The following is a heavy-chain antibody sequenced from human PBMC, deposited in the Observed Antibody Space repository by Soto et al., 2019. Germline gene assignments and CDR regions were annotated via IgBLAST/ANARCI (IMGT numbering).Heavy chain of an antibody. CDR3: ARGGYDFWSGYYNGSAWFDP. V-gene: IGHV4-34*01. CDR1: GGSFSVYY. CDR2: INHSGST. J-gene: IGHJ5*02. Sequence: SETLSVTCVFYGGSFSVYYWSWIRQPPGKGLDWIGEINHSGSTNYNPSLKSRVTISVDTSKNQFSLKLSSVTAADTAVYYCARGGYDFWSGYYNGSAWFDPWGQGTMVTVSS. D-gene: IGHD3-3*01.